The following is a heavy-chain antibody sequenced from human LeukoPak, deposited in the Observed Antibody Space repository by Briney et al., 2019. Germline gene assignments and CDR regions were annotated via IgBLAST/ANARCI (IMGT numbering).Heavy chain of an antibody. Sequence: GGSLRLSCAASGFTFSSYAMSWVRQAPGKGLERVSAISGSGGSTYYADSVKGRFTISRDNSKNTLYLQMNSLRAEDTAVYYCAKDLRPYGDYVPRYYYYGMDVWGQGTTVTVSS. V-gene: IGHV3-23*01. CDR2: ISGSGGST. D-gene: IGHD4-17*01. J-gene: IGHJ6*02. CDR3: AKDLRPYGDYVPRYYYYGMDV. CDR1: GFTFSSYA.